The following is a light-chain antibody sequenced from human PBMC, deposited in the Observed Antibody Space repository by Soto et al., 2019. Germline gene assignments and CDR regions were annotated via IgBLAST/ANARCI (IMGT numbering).Light chain of an antibody. J-gene: IGLJ1*01. CDR3: SSYSSNRTPYV. CDR1: SSDIGGYGR. V-gene: IGLV2-14*03. Sequence: QSVLTQPSSVSGSPGQSITISCLGTSSDIGGYGRISWYEQYPGKAPKLIIYDVSKRPSGVSARFSASKSGNTASLTISGLQAEDEADYYCSSYSSNRTPYVFGGGTKVTVL. CDR2: DVS.